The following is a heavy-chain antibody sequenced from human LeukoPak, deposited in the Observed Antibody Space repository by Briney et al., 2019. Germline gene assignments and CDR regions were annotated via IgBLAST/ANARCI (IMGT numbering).Heavy chain of an antibody. CDR2: INSDGSST. CDR3: AGGYCSSTSCYVDWFDP. J-gene: IGHJ5*02. D-gene: IGHD2-2*01. V-gene: IGHV3-74*01. CDR1: GFTFSSYW. Sequence: GRSLRLSCAASGFTFSSYWMHWVRQAPGKGLVWVSRINSDGSSTSYADSVKGRFTISRDNAKNTLYLQMNSLRAEDTAVYYCAGGYCSSTSCYVDWFDPWGQGTLVTVSS.